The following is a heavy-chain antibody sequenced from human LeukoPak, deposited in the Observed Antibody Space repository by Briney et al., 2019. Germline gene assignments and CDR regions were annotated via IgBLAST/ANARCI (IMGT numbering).Heavy chain of an antibody. V-gene: IGHV4-31*03. CDR3: ARVGRSSYYYDSSGYYSLDY. J-gene: IGHJ4*02. Sequence: PSETLSLTCTVSGGSISSGGYYWSWIRQHPGKGLEWIGYIYYSGSTYYNPSLKSRVTISVDTSKNQFSLKLRSVTAADTAVYYCARVGRSSYYYDSSGYYSLDYWGQGTLVTVSS. CDR1: GGSISSGGYY. CDR2: IYYSGST. D-gene: IGHD3-22*01.